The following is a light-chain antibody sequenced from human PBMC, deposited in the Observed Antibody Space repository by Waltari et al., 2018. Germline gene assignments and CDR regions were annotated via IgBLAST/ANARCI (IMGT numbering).Light chain of an antibody. V-gene: IGKV3-15*01. CDR2: GAS. Sequence: EVLMTQSPPTLSVSPGEGATLSCRASPSISRNLAWYQQRPGQAPRLLIYGASTRAPGIPARFSGSGSGTEFTLTISSLQSEDFAVYYCQQYNNWRTFGRGTKLEI. J-gene: IGKJ2*01. CDR3: QQYNNWRT. CDR1: PSISRN.